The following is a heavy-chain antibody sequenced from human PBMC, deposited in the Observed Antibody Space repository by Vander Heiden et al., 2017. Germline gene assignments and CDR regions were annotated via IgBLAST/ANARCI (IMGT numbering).Heavy chain of an antibody. D-gene: IGHD3-22*01. CDR2: ISDSGRT. CDR1: GSSISSGAYY. J-gene: IGHJ4*02. Sequence: QVQLQESGPGLVTPSQTLSLTSTLSGSSISSGAYYWSWIRQQPGKGLEWIGYISDSGRTYYSPPRNSRVTISVDTSKNPVALKLSSVTAAHTAVYYCARYDYESSGYYFFDYWGEGTLVADYS. V-gene: IGHV4-31*03. CDR3: ARYDYESSGYYFFDY.